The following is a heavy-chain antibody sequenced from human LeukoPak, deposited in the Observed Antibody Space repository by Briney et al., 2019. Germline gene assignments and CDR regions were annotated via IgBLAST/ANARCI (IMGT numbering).Heavy chain of an antibody. CDR3: ARGRAVTRNFDY. Sequence: KPSETLSLTCAVYGGSFSGYYWSWIRQPPGKGLEWIGEINHSGRTNYNPSLKSRVTISVDTSKSQFSLKLSSVTAADTAVYYCARGRAVTRNFDYWGEGTLVTVSS. V-gene: IGHV4-34*01. J-gene: IGHJ4*02. CDR2: INHSGRT. CDR1: GGSFSGYY. D-gene: IGHD4-17*01.